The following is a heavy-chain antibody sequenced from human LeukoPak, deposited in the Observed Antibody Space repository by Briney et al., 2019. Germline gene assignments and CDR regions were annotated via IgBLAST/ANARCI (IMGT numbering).Heavy chain of an antibody. J-gene: IGHJ4*02. D-gene: IGHD3-10*01. CDR3: ARDYGSESYFGY. Sequence: SETLSLTCAVYGGSFSGYYWSWIRQPPGKGLEWIGEINHSGSTNYNPSLKSRVTISVDTSKNQFSLKLSSVTAADTAVYYCARDYGSESYFGYWGQGTLVTVSS. V-gene: IGHV4-34*01. CDR2: INHSGST. CDR1: GGSFSGYY.